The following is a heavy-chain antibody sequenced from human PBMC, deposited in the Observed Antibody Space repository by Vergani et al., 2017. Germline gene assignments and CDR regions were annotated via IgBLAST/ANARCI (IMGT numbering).Heavy chain of an antibody. CDR2: INNNGGST. J-gene: IGHJ6*02. CDR1: GFTFNSYA. V-gene: IGHV3-23*01. Sequence: QLLESGGGLIQPGGSLRLSCAASGFTFNSYAMTWVRQAPGKGLEWVSGINNNGGSTYYADSVKGRFTISRDISKNTLHLQLNSLRVEDTAVYFCSYGMDVWGQGTTVTVSS. CDR3: SYGMDV.